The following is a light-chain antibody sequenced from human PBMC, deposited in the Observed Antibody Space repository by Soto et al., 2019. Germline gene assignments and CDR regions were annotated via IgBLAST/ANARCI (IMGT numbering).Light chain of an antibody. CDR1: SSDVGGSGL. V-gene: IGLV2-23*01. Sequence: QSALTQPASLSGSPGQSITISCTGTSSDVGGSGLVSWYQFHPGKAPKLLIFEGFKRPSGISNRFSGSKSGSTASLTISGLQAEDDADYYCCSYAGRSTWDVVFGGGTKVTVL. CDR2: EGF. J-gene: IGLJ2*01. CDR3: CSYAGRSTWDVV.